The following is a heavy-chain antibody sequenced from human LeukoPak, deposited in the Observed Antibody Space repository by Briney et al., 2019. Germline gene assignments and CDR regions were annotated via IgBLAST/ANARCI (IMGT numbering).Heavy chain of an antibody. Sequence: GGSLRLSCAASGFTFDDYAMHWVRQAPGKGLEWVSGISWNSGSIGYADSVKGRFTISRDNSKNSLYLQMNSLRTEDTALYYCAKNGDYGDYGPLDYWGQGTLVTVSS. CDR1: GFTFDDYA. J-gene: IGHJ4*02. CDR2: ISWNSGSI. CDR3: AKNGDYGDYGPLDY. V-gene: IGHV3-9*01. D-gene: IGHD4-17*01.